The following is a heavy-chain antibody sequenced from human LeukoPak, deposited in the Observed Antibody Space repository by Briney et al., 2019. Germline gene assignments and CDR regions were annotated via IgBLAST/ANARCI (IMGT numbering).Heavy chain of an antibody. CDR2: ISGRSSHT. Sequence: GSLRLSCSASGFTFSGYDMNWIRQAPGKGLEWISAISGRSSHTYYGDSVKGRFSISRDNAKNLLYLQMNGLGAEDTAVYYCGRAFPPLRTSSAGDLWGQGTLVTVSS. V-gene: IGHV3-21*06. D-gene: IGHD3-16*01. CDR1: GFTFSGYD. CDR3: GRAFPPLRTSSAGDL. J-gene: IGHJ4*02.